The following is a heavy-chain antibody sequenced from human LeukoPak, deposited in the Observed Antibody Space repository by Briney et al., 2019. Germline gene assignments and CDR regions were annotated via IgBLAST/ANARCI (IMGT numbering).Heavy chain of an antibody. Sequence: SETLSLTCTVSGGSISSYYWSWTRQPAGKGLEWIGRIYSSGSTDYNPSLKSRVTMSVDTSKNQFSLKLSSVTAADTAVYYCARDWYDSGGYYSDYWGQGTLVTASS. CDR3: ARDWYDSGGYYSDY. CDR2: IYSSGST. D-gene: IGHD3-22*01. V-gene: IGHV4-4*07. J-gene: IGHJ4*02. CDR1: GGSISSYY.